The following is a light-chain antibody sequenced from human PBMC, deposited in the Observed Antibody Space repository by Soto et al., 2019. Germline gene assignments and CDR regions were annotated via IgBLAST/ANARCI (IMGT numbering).Light chain of an antibody. V-gene: IGKV3-20*01. CDR3: QRYDSFRT. CDR2: GAS. J-gene: IGKJ1*01. CDR1: QSVRSNF. Sequence: EIVLTQSPGTLSLSPGERATLSCRASQSVRSNFLAWYQQKPGPAPRLLIYGASNRATGIPDRFSGSGSGTDFTLTITRLEPEDFAMYYCQRYDSFRTFGQGTKVDI.